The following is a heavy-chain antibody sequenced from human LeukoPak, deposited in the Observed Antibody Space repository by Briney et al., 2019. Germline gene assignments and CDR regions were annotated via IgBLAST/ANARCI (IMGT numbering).Heavy chain of an antibody. Sequence: PSETLSLTCTVSGASISSGSYYWSWNRQPAGKGLAWIGCIYTSGSTNYNPSLKSRVTISVDTSKNQFSLKLSSVTAADTAAYYCASQAVGLLWFGELLLPWFDPWGQGTLVTVSS. CDR1: GASISSGSYY. V-gene: IGHV4-61*02. J-gene: IGHJ5*02. CDR2: IYTSGST. D-gene: IGHD3-10*01. CDR3: ASQAVGLLWFGELLLPWFDP.